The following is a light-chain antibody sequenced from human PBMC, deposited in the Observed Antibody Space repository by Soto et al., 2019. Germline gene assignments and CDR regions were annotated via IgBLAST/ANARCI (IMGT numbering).Light chain of an antibody. V-gene: IGKV1-39*01. CDR3: QQSYRTPT. Sequence: DIKMNQSPSSLSASVGDTVTITCRASQGISTLLAWYQQKPGKAPKLLIYGASTLQSGVPSRFSGSGSGTDYTLTISSLQPEDFATYYCQQSYRTPTFGQGTRLEIK. J-gene: IGKJ5*01. CDR2: GAS. CDR1: QGISTL.